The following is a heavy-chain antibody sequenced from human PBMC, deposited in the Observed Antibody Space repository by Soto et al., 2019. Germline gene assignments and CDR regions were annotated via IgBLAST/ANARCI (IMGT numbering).Heavy chain of an antibody. CDR1: GFTFSRYA. CDR2: ISRDGSSK. CDR3: ARSRNGAVPDSINF. J-gene: IGHJ4*02. D-gene: IGHD2-8*01. Sequence: GGSLRLSCAASGFTFSRYAMHWVRQAPGEGLEWVAVISRDGSSKYYGDSVKGRFTVSRDNSNNTLYLSMTSLRPDDTAVFYCARSRNGAVPDSINFWGQGTLVTVST. V-gene: IGHV3-30-3*01.